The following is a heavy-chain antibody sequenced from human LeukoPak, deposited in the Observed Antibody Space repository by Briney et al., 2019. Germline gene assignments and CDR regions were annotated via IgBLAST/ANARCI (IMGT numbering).Heavy chain of an antibody. D-gene: IGHD2-15*01. Sequence: SVKVSCKASGCTFSSYAISWVRQAPGQGLEWMGRIIPIFGTANYAQKFQGRVTITTDESTSTAYMELSSLRSEDTAVYYCARDRGVVVAAHNWFDPWGQGTLVTVSS. CDR2: IIPIFGTA. CDR3: ARDRGVVVAAHNWFDP. J-gene: IGHJ5*02. V-gene: IGHV1-69*05. CDR1: GCTFSSYA.